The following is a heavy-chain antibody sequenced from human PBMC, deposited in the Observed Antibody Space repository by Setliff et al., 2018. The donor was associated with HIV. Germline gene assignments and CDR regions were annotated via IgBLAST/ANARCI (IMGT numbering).Heavy chain of an antibody. CDR3: ARDGHYNSGSPNWFDS. J-gene: IGHJ5*01. V-gene: IGHV3-7*01. Sequence: PGGSLRLSCAASGFTFRSYWMSWVRQAPGKGLEWVANINEGGSEKNYVDSVKGRFTISRDNAKNSLFLQMSGLRVEDTAVYYCARDGHYNSGSPNWFDSWGQGILVTVSS. D-gene: IGHD3-10*01. CDR1: GFTFRSYW. CDR2: INEGGSEK.